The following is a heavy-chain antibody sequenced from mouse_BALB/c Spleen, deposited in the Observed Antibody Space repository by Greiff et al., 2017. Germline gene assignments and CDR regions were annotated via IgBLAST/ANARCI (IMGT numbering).Heavy chain of an antibody. Sequence: DVQLQESGAELVKPGASVKLSCTASGFNIKDTYMHWVKQRPEQGLEWIGRIDPANGNTKYDPKFQGKATITADTPSNTAYLQLSSLTSEDTAVYYCAREGYYGYAMDYWGQGTSVTVSS. CDR1: GFNIKDTY. CDR3: AREGYYGYAMDY. CDR2: IDPANGNT. D-gene: IGHD1-1*01. V-gene: IGHV14-3*02. J-gene: IGHJ4*01.